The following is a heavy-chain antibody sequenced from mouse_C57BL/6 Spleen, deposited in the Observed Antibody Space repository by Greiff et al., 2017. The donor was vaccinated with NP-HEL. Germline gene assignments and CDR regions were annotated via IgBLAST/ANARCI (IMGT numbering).Heavy chain of an antibody. CDR2: IHPNSGST. V-gene: IGHV1-64*01. D-gene: IGHD1-1*01. Sequence: QVQLQQPGAELVKPGASVKLSCKAPGYTFTSYWMHWVKQRPGQGLEWIGMIHPNSGSTNYNEKFKSKATLTVDKSSSTAYMQLSSLTSEDSAVYYCARGITTVVGGYFDVWGTGTTVTVSS. J-gene: IGHJ1*03. CDR1: GYTFTSYW. CDR3: ARGITTVVGGYFDV.